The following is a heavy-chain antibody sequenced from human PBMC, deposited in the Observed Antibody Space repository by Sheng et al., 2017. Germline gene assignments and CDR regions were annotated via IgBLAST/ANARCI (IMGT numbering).Heavy chain of an antibody. V-gene: IGHV4-38-2*01. J-gene: IGHJ3*02. CDR2: IYHSGST. D-gene: IGHD3-3*01. CDR3: ARGGGEWLPPPNDAFDI. CDR1: GYSISSGYY. Sequence: QVQLQESGPGLVKPSETLSLTCAVSGYSISSGYYWGWIRQPPGKGLEWIGSIYHSGSTYYNPSLKSRVTISVDTSKNQFSLKLSSVTAADTAVYYCARGGGEWLPPPNDAFDIWGQGTMVTVSS.